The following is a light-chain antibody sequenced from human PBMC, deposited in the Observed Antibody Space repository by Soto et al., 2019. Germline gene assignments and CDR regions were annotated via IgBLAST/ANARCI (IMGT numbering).Light chain of an antibody. J-gene: IGKJ5*01. CDR2: AAS. Sequence: DIQMTQSPSSVSASVGDRVTITCRASQDIGTWLAWYQQKPGKAPNLLIYAASTLQSGVPSRFSGSGSGTYFTLTISSLQPEDFGTYYCQQLNSYPITFGQGTRLEIK. V-gene: IGKV1-12*01. CDR3: QQLNSYPIT. CDR1: QDIGTW.